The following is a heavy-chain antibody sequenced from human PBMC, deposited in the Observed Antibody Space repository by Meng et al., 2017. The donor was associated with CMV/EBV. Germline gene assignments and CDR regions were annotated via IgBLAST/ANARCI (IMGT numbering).Heavy chain of an antibody. CDR2: IEQDGSEK. Sequence: GESLKISCAASGFTLSSYWMNWARQAPGKGLEWVANIEQDGSEKYYVDSVKGRFTISRDNAKNSLYLQMNSLRAEDTAVYYCWNNWFDPWGQGTLVTVSS. CDR3: WNNWFDP. CDR1: GFTLSSYW. J-gene: IGHJ5*02. V-gene: IGHV3-7*01. D-gene: IGHD1-1*01.